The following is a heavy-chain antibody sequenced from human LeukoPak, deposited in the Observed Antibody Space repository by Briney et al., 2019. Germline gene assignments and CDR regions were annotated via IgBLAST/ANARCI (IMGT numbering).Heavy chain of an antibody. J-gene: IGHJ4*02. V-gene: IGHV3-48*02. CDR1: GFTFRSYS. CDR2: ISTSSSII. D-gene: IGHD3-3*01. Sequence: PGGSLRLSCAASGFTFRSYSMNWVRQAPGEGLEWVSYISTSSSIIYYADSVKGRFTVSRDNAKNSLYLQMNSLRDEDTAVYYCAREGLNYDFWSGYSPYYFDFWGQGTLVTVSS. CDR3: AREGLNYDFWSGYSPYYFDF.